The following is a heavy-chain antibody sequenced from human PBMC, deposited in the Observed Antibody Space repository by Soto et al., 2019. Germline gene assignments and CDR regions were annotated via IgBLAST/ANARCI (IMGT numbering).Heavy chain of an antibody. J-gene: IGHJ1*01. CDR3: ARHVGPRAYLLLESFQN. Sequence: SVKVSCKTSGGTFSSYATNWVRQAPGQGLEWMGGIIPIYGTTIYAQKFQGRVTITADKSTNTAYMELSNLKSEDTAVYYCARHVGPRAYLLLESFQNWGQGHLVTVSS. CDR2: IIPIYGTT. V-gene: IGHV1-69*06. D-gene: IGHD2-21*02. CDR1: GGTFSSYA.